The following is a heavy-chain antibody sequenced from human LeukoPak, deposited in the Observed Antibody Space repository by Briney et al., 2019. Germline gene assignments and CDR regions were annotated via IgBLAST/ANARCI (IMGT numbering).Heavy chain of an antibody. CDR3: ARDPTEYYYDSSGAYYFDY. J-gene: IGHJ4*02. CDR1: GGTFSSYA. Sequence: ASVKVSCKASGGTFSSYAISWVRQAPGQGLEWMGRIIPILGIANYAQKFQGRVTMTRDTSTSTVYMELSSLRSEDTAVYYCARDPTEYYYDSSGAYYFDYWGQGTLVTVSS. V-gene: IGHV1-69*04. CDR2: IIPILGIA. D-gene: IGHD3-22*01.